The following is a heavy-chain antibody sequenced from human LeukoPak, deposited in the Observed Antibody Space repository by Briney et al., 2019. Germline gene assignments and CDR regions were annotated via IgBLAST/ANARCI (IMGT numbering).Heavy chain of an antibody. CDR3: ARDTYGAFDY. D-gene: IGHD4-17*01. Sequence: GRSLRLSCAASGVTFRSYAMHWVRQAPGKGLEWVSYISSSSSTIYYADSVKGRFTISRDNAKNSLYLQMNSLRAEDTAVYYCARDTYGAFDYWGQGTLVTVSS. V-gene: IGHV3-48*04. J-gene: IGHJ4*02. CDR1: GVTFRSYA. CDR2: ISSSSSTI.